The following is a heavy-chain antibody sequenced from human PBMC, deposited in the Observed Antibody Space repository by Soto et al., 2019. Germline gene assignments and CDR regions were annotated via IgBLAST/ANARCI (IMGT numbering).Heavy chain of an antibody. V-gene: IGHV4-34*01. CDR1: GGSCGGYY. CDR2: INHSGST. CDR3: ARVSGIYYYGMDV. D-gene: IGHD3-10*01. Sequence: SETLSLTCAVYGGSCGGYYWSWIRQPPGKGLEWIGEINHSGSTNYTPSLKSRVTISVDTSKNQFSLKLSSVTAADTAVYYCARVSGIYYYGMDVWGQGTTVT. J-gene: IGHJ6*02.